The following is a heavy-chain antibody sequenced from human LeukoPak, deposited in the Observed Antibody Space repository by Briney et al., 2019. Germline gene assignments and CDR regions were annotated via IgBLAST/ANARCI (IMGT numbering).Heavy chain of an antibody. CDR1: GFTFSSYS. V-gene: IGHV3-21*01. CDR3: ARDRGYSYEFDY. J-gene: IGHJ4*02. CDR2: NSSSSSYI. D-gene: IGHD5-18*01. Sequence: GGSLRLSCAASGFTFSSYSMNWVRQAPGKGLEWVSSNSSSSSYIYYADSVKGRFTISRDNAKNSLYLQMNSLRAEDTAVYYCARDRGYSYEFDYWGQGTLVTVSS.